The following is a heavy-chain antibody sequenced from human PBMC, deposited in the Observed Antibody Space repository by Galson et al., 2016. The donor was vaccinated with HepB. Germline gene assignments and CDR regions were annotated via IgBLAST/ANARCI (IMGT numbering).Heavy chain of an antibody. Sequence: SLRLSCAASGFTFSNYWMDWVRQAPGKGLEWVANIKQDGSEKHYVDSVKGRFTISRDNAKNSLYLQMNSLRAEDTAVYYCASGWGNYDWGQGTLVTVSS. V-gene: IGHV3-7*03. CDR2: IKQDGSEK. CDR3: ASGWGNYD. D-gene: IGHD3-16*01. CDR1: GFTFSNYW. J-gene: IGHJ4*02.